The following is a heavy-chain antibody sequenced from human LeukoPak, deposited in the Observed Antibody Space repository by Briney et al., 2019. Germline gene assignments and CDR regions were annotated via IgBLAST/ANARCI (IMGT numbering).Heavy chain of an antibody. J-gene: IGHJ4*02. V-gene: IGHV3-30*18. Sequence: GRSLRLSCAASGFTFSTYGMHWVRQAPDKGLEWVVVISYDGGNEYYADSVKGRFTISRDNSKNTLYLQMNSLRAEDTAVYYCAKASGSGYGKDYFDYWGQGTLVTVSS. CDR1: GFTFSTYG. CDR2: ISYDGGNE. CDR3: AKASGSGYGKDYFDY. D-gene: IGHD1-26*01.